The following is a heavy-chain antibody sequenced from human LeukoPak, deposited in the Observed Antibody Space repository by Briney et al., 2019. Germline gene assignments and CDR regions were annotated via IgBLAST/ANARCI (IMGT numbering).Heavy chain of an antibody. CDR1: GGSVSSGLNK. CDR3: AKETECSGGTCYSYGWFDP. D-gene: IGHD2-15*01. Sequence: QTSGTLSLTCTVSGGSVSSGLNKWSWIRQPPGKGLEWIGDISYSGGASYNPSLRSRVTISVDWSTNQFSLTLGSVNAADTAVYYCAKETECSGGTCYSYGWFDPWGQGTQVIVSS. J-gene: IGHJ5*02. CDR2: ISYSGGA. V-gene: IGHV4-61*01.